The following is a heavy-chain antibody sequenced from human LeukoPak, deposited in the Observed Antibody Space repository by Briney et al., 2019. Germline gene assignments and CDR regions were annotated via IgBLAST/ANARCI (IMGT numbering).Heavy chain of an antibody. J-gene: IGHJ5*02. CDR2: IYTSGST. CDR3: ARDQPDYYDSSGYYFTAFDP. D-gene: IGHD3-22*01. CDR1: GGSISSYY. Sequence: SETLSLTCTVSGGSISSYYWSWIRQPAGKGLEWIGHIYTSGSTNYNPSLKSRVTTSVDTSKNQFSLKLSSVTAADTAVYYCARDQPDYYDSSGYYFTAFDPWGQGTLVTVSS. V-gene: IGHV4-4*07.